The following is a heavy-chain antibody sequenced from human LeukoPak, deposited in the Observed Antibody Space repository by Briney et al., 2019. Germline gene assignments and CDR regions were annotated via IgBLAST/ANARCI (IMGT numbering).Heavy chain of an antibody. CDR3: AKRSSGWYHVPSFDY. J-gene: IGHJ4*02. CDR1: GLLFSSYS. V-gene: IGHV3-23*01. Sequence: PGGSLSLFCAASGLLFSSYSMSWVRQPPAKGLVGVSAITGNGGSTYYADSVKGRFTISRDNSKNTLYLQMNSLRAEDTAVYYCAKRSSGWYHVPSFDYWGQGTLVTVSS. D-gene: IGHD6-19*01. CDR2: ITGNGGST.